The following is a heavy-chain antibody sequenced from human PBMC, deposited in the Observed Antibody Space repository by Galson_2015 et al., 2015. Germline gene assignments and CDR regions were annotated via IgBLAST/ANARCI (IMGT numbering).Heavy chain of an antibody. J-gene: IGHJ4*02. Sequence: SLRLSCAASGFTFSSSAMNWVRQAPGKGLEWVSALSHTGSSIYYADSVKGRFTISRDNSKNTLYLHLNSLRADDTAVYYCAKDRPVFVISAIDCGGQATVVTVAS. CDR3: AKDRPVFVISAIDC. CDR1: GFTFSSSA. D-gene: IGHD2-15*01. CDR2: LSHTGSSI. V-gene: IGHV3-23*01.